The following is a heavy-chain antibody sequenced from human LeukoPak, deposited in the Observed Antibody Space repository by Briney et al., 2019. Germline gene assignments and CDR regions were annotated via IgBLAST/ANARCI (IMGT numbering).Heavy chain of an antibody. CDR2: ISNSGST. D-gene: IGHD3-10*01. CDR3: ARVEEGYGSGRRENYYYYYMDV. Sequence: SWEPLCLSCAVYGGSFSGYYWSWLRQPPGKGLEWIGEISNSGSTNYNPSLKGRVTISVDKSKNQFYLKMSTLNAADTAVYYCARVEEGYGSGRRENYYYYYMDVWGKGTTVTISS. J-gene: IGHJ6*03. CDR1: GGSFSGYY. V-gene: IGHV4-34*01.